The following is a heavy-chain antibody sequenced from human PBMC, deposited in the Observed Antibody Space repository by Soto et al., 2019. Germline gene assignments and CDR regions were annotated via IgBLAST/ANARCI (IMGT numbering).Heavy chain of an antibody. J-gene: IGHJ6*02. CDR3: ARKMDYYYGRGSGNGHGV. Sequence: QVRLVQSGAEVKEPGDSVRVSCEASGYTFTAYHIHWVRQAPGQGLEWMGWINPKVGDTGYAQDFQGRVSMTSDMSISTVYMELSRLTSDDTXXXSCARKMDYYYGRGSGNGHGVWGQGTTVTVFS. D-gene: IGHD3-10*02. CDR2: INPKVGDT. CDR1: GYTFTAYH. V-gene: IGHV1-2*02.